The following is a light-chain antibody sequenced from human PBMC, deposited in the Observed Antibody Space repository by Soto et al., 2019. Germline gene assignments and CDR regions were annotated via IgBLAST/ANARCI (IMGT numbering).Light chain of an antibody. Sequence: QSVLTQPPSVSGAPGQRVTISCTGSRSNIGAGYDVHWYQQLPGTAPKLLMYGNNNRPSGVPDRFSGSKSGTSASLAITGLRAEDEADYYCQSYDSSLSGSVFGGGTKLTVL. V-gene: IGLV1-40*01. CDR3: QSYDSSLSGSV. CDR1: RSNIGAGYD. CDR2: GNN. J-gene: IGLJ2*01.